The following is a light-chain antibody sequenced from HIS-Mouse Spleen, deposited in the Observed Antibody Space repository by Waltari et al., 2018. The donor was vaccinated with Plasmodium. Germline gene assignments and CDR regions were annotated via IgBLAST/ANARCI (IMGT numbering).Light chain of an antibody. J-gene: IGLJ3*02. Sequence: SYELTQPPSLSVSPGQTARLTCTGDALPKHNPYLYQQTPGQAPVLVIYTDSERPSGIPERFSGSSSGTTVTLTISGVQAEDEADYYCQSADSSGTYWVFGGGTKLTVL. CDR3: QSADSSGTYWV. CDR2: TDS. V-gene: IGLV3-25*03. CDR1: ALPKHN.